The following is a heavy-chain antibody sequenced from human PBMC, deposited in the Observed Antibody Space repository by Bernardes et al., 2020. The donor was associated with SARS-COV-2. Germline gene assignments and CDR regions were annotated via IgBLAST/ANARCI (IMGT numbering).Heavy chain of an antibody. CDR1: GFAFPDFG. D-gene: IGHD7-27*01. J-gene: IGHJ4*02. CDR2: LSTDGENP. CDR3: ANDAGVDVFFDY. Sequence: GRSLRLFCVASGFAFPDFGMAWVRQAPGKGLEWVSTLSTDGENPHHADSVKGRFTISRDNSKNLLYLQMNSLRAEDTAVYDCANDAGVDVFFDYWGQGTLVTVSS. V-gene: IGHV3-23*05.